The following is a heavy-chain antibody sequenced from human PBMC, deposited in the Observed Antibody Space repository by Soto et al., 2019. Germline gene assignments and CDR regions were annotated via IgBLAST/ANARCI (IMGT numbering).Heavy chain of an antibody. CDR1: GGTFSSYA. CDR3: AIVRANYYDSSGYSNWFDP. Sequence: GALVKVSCKASGGTFSSYAISWVRQAPGQGLEWMGGIIPIFGTANYAQKFQGRVTITADESTSTAYMELSSLRSEDTAVYYCAIVRANYYDSSGYSNWFDPWGQGTLVTVSS. D-gene: IGHD3-22*01. J-gene: IGHJ5*02. V-gene: IGHV1-69*13. CDR2: IIPIFGTA.